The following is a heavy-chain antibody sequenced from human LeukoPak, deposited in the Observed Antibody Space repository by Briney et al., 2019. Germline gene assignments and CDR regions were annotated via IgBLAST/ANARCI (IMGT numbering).Heavy chain of an antibody. Sequence: AGGSLRLSCAASGFTFSSYWMSWVRQAPGKGLEWVANIKQDGSEKYYVDSVKGRFTISRDNAKNSLYLQMNSLRAEDTAVYYCARVGYYDSSGYYYNVYWGQGTLVTVSS. CDR3: ARVGYYDSSGYYYNVY. CDR1: GFTFSSYW. J-gene: IGHJ4*02. V-gene: IGHV3-7*01. D-gene: IGHD3-22*01. CDR2: IKQDGSEK.